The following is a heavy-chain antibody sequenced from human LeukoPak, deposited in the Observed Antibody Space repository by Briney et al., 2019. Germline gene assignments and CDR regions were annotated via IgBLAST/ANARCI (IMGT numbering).Heavy chain of an antibody. J-gene: IGHJ3*02. D-gene: IGHD3-3*01. CDR1: GFTFSSYG. V-gene: IGHV3-30*18. Sequence: GGSLRLSCAASGFTFSSYGMHWVRQAPGKGLEWVAVISYDGSNKYYADSVKGRFTISRDNSKNTLYLQMNSLRAEDTAVYYCAKDGERLSDFWSGYYRGNAFDIWGQGTMVTVSS. CDR3: AKDGERLSDFWSGYYRGNAFDI. CDR2: ISYDGSNK.